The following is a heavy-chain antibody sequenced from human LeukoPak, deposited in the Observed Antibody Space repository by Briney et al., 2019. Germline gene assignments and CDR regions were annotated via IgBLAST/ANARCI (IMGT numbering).Heavy chain of an antibody. D-gene: IGHD2-15*01. J-gene: IGHJ4*02. Sequence: ASVKVSCKASGYTFTSYDFSWVRQAPAQGLEWMGWISAYNGNTNYAQKLQGRVTMTTDTSTSTAYMELRSMRSDDTAVYYCARARWGDCSGGSCYLFDYWGQGTLVTVSS. V-gene: IGHV1-18*01. CDR3: ARARWGDCSGGSCYLFDY. CDR2: ISAYNGNT. CDR1: GYTFTSYD.